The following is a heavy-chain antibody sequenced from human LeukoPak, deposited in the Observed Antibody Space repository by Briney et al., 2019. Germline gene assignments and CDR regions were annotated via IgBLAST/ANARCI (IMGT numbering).Heavy chain of an antibody. Sequence: GGSLRLSCAASGFTFSTYWMSWVRQAPGKGLEWVANIKYDGSEEYYVDSVNGRFTISRDNAKNSLYLQMNSLRAEDTAVYYCAGPGDYFDYWGQGTLVTVSS. CDR3: AGPGDYFDY. J-gene: IGHJ4*02. CDR2: IKYDGSEE. V-gene: IGHV3-7*01. CDR1: GFTFSTYW.